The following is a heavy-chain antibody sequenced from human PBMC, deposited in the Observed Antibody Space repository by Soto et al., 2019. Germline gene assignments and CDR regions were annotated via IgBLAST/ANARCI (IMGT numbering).Heavy chain of an antibody. V-gene: IGHV1-69*10. J-gene: IGHJ6*01. Sequence: ASVKVSCKTSGDNVKKNVFTWVRQAPGQGLEWMGGTIPALGKTHYIQKFQDRVTITVDDGTRTVYMEVRDLTSEDTAIYYCARGPFRPSVMDVWGQGTTVTVS. CDR2: TIPALGKT. D-gene: IGHD3-10*01. CDR3: ARGPFRPSVMDV. CDR1: GDNVKKNV.